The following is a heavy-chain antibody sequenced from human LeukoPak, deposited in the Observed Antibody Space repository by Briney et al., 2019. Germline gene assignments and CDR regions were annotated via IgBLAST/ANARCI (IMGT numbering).Heavy chain of an antibody. D-gene: IGHD6-13*01. J-gene: IGHJ5*02. Sequence: SETLSLTCAGYGVSFSGYYWSWLRQPPGKGLEWVGEINHSGSTNYNPSLKSRVTISVDTSKNQFSLKLSSVTAADTAVYYCARGMVPLPSSSWYLGLNWFDHWGQGTLVTVSS. V-gene: IGHV4-34*01. CDR1: GVSFSGYY. CDR2: INHSGST. CDR3: ARGMVPLPSSSWYLGLNWFDH.